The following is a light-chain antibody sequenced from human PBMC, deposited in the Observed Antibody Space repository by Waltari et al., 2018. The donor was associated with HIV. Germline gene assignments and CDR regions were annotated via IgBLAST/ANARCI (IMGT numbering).Light chain of an antibody. Sequence: IQMTQSPSSLSSSVGDSVTIHCRASQDIGFSLYWYQVKSGESPRLLMVAGAKLQTGVALRFSGSGFEKQFRLTSTGPQPDDCAQYVCQQSYNLPFTFGQGT. J-gene: IGKJ2*01. CDR3: QQSYNLPFT. CDR2: AGA. V-gene: IGKV1D-13*01. CDR1: QDIGFS.